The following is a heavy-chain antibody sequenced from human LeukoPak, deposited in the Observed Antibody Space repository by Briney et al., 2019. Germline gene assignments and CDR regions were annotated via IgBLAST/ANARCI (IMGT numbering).Heavy chain of an antibody. CDR3: TTAPLPDSTLDY. V-gene: IGHV3-15*01. J-gene: IGHJ4*02. CDR2: IKSKTDGGTT. Sequence: GSLRLSCAASGFTFSNAWVSWVRQAPGKGLEWVGRIKSKTDGGTTDYAAPVKGRFTISRDDSKNTLYLQMNSLKTEDTAVYYCTTAPLPDSTLDYWGQGTLVTVSS. CDR1: GFTFSNAW. D-gene: IGHD1-1*01.